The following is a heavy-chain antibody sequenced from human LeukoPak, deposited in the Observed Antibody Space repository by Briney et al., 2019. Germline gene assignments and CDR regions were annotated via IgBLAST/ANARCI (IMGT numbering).Heavy chain of an antibody. V-gene: IGHV1-2*02. J-gene: IGHJ4*02. CDR1: GYIFTDYY. D-gene: IGHD3-16*01. Sequence: ASVKVSCKASGYIFTDYYMHWVRQAPGQGLEWIGWISPNGGGTKYAQKFQDRVTMTRDASVTTAYMELSGLTSDDTAVYYCAKSIGGAFDYWGQGTLVIVSS. CDR3: AKSIGGAFDY. CDR2: ISPNGGGT.